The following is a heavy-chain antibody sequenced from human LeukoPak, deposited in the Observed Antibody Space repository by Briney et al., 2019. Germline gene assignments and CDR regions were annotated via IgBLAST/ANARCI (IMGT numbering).Heavy chain of an antibody. V-gene: IGHV3-21*01. J-gene: IGHJ4*02. CDR1: GFTFSSYS. Sequence: GGSLRLSCAASGFTFSSYSMNWVRQAPGKGLEWVSSISSSSSSYIYYADSVKGRFTISRDNAKNSLYLQMNSLRAEDTAVYYCARDSSGSYYTPDYWGQGTLVTVSS. D-gene: IGHD1-26*01. CDR3: ARDSSGSYYTPDY. CDR2: ISSSSSSYI.